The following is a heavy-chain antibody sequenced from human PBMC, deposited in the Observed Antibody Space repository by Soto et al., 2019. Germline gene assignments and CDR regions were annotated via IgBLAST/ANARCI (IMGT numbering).Heavy chain of an antibody. D-gene: IGHD3-10*01. Sequence: GGSLRLSCAASGFTFSSYGMHWVRQAPGKGLEWVAVIWYDGSNKYYADSVRGRFTISRDNSKNTLYLQMNSLRAEDTAVYYCARVRYYYGSGSQPYFDYWGQGTLVTVS. CDR2: IWYDGSNK. CDR1: GFTFSSYG. J-gene: IGHJ4*02. V-gene: IGHV3-33*01. CDR3: ARVRYYYGSGSQPYFDY.